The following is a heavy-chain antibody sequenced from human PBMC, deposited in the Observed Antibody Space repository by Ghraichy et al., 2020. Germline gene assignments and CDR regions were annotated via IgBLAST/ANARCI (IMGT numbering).Heavy chain of an antibody. V-gene: IGHV1-18*04. CDR3: ARVFRILGVVAKGRDWFDP. D-gene: IGHD3-3*01. CDR1: GYTFTSYG. J-gene: IGHJ5*02. CDR2: ISAYNGNT. Sequence: ASVKVSCNASGYTFTSYGISWVRQAPGQGLEWMGWISAYNGNTNYAQKLQGRVTMTTDTSTSTAYMELRSLRSDDTAVYYCARVFRILGVVAKGRDWFDPWGQGTLVTVSS.